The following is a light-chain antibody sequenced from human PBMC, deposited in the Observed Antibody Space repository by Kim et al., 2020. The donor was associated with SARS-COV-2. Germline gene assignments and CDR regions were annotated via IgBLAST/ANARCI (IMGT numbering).Light chain of an antibody. Sequence: QSVLTQPRSVSGSPGQSVTISCTGTSSDVGAYNYVSWFQQYPGKAPKLIIYDVTTRPSGVSDRFSASKSGNTASLTISGLQAEDEADYYCCSYAGTYTFGVFGGGTQLTVL. CDR3: CSYAGTYTFGV. CDR1: SSDVGAYNY. J-gene: IGLJ2*01. V-gene: IGLV2-11*01. CDR2: DVT.